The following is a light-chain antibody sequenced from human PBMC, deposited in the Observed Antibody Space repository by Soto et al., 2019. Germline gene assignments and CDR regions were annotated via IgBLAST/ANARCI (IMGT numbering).Light chain of an antibody. J-gene: IGKJ2*01. V-gene: IGKV3-20*01. CDR3: HQYNGSPFT. CDR2: GAS. Sequence: EILLTQSPSTLSLSPGERATLSCRASQSVGSNDSAWYQQQPGEAPRLLIYGASNMACGTPVRFCVSGSGTAFTLTISRLEPEDFAVYYCHQYNGSPFTFGQGTKVEIK. CDR1: QSVGSND.